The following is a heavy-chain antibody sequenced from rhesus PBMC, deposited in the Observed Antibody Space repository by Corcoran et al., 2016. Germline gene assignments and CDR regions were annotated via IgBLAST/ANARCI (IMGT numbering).Heavy chain of an antibody. CDR3: TRWANGLDY. V-gene: IGHV1S9*01. CDR1: GYTFTSYY. CDR2: ICPKRGNT. Sequence: QVQLVQSGAEVMKPGASVTLSAKASGYTFTSYYINWFRQAPRKVLEWMGWICPKRGNTGNGQRFQGRVTMTRDTSTSTAYMELGSLRSEDTAVDYCTRWANGLDYWGQGVLVTASS. J-gene: IGHJ4*01.